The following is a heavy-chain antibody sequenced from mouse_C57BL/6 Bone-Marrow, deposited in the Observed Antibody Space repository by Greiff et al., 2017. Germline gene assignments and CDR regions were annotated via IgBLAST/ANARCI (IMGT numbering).Heavy chain of an antibody. CDR1: GYTFTSYW. V-gene: IGHV1-53*01. CDR2: INPSNGGT. Sequence: QVQLQQPGTELVKPGASVKMSCKASGYTFTSYWMYWVKQRPRQGLEWIGNINPSNGGTNYNAKFKSKATLTVDNSSSTAYMQLSSLTSEDYAVYYCARRNVYYAWFAYWGQGTLVTVSA. CDR3: ARRNVYYAWFAY. D-gene: IGHD2-3*01. J-gene: IGHJ3*01.